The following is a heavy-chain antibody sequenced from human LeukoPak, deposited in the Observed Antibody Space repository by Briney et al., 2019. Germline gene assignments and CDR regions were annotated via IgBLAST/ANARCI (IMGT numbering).Heavy chain of an antibody. CDR1: GFTFSSYA. V-gene: IGHV3-23*01. J-gene: IGHJ4*02. Sequence: LTGGSLRLSCAASGFTFSSYAMSWVRQAPGKGLEWVSAISGSGGSTYYADSVKGRFTISRDNSKNTLYLQVNSLRAEDTAVYYCAKDGFSSGWFDYWGQGTLVTVSS. CDR3: AKDGFSSGWFDY. CDR2: ISGSGGST. D-gene: IGHD6-19*01.